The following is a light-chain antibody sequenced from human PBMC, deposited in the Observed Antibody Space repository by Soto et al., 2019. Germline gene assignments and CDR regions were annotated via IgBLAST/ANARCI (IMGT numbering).Light chain of an antibody. CDR3: TSYTTSRIWV. Sequence: QSALTQPAAVSGSPGQSITISCTGSSGDVGHYIYVSWYQQHPGKAPKLMIYEVSNRPSGVSNRFSGSKSGNTASMIIFGLQAEDEADYYCTSYTTSRIWVFGGGTQLTVL. V-gene: IGLV2-14*01. CDR1: SGDVGHYIY. CDR2: EVS. J-gene: IGLJ3*02.